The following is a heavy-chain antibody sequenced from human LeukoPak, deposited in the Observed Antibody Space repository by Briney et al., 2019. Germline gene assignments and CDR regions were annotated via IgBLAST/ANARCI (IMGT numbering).Heavy chain of an antibody. CDR1: GFTVSSNY. D-gene: IGHD3-3*01. Sequence: GGSLRLSCAASGFTVSSNYMSWVRQAPGKGLEWVSGISWNSGSIGYADSVKGRFTISRDNGKNALYLEMNSLRAEDTALYYCVKDGAIFGVPITRGGMDVWGQGTTVTVSS. CDR2: ISWNSGSI. J-gene: IGHJ6*02. CDR3: VKDGAIFGVPITRGGMDV. V-gene: IGHV3-9*01.